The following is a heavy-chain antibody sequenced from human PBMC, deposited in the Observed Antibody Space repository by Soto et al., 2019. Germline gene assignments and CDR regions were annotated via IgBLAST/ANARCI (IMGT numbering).Heavy chain of an antibody. Sequence: SVKVSCKASGGTFSSYAISWVRQAPGQGLEWMGGIIPIFGTANYAQKFQGRVTITADESTSTAYMELSSLRSEDTAVYYCARDEGMVNPKGPPRYWGQGTLVTVSS. D-gene: IGHD2-8*01. J-gene: IGHJ4*02. CDR3: ARDEGMVNPKGPPRY. CDR1: GGTFSSYA. CDR2: IIPIFGTA. V-gene: IGHV1-69*13.